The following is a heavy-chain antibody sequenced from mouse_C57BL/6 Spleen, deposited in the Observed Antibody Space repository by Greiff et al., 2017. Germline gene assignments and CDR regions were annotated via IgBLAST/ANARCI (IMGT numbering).Heavy chain of an antibody. D-gene: IGHD2-3*01. J-gene: IGHJ3*01. CDR2: INPNNGGT. CDR1: GYTFTDYN. Sequence: EVQLQQSGPELVKPGASVKMSCKASGYTFTDYNMHWVKQSHGKSLEWIGYINPNNGGTSYNQKFKGKATLTVNKSSSTAYMELRSLTSEVSAVYYYSNPIYDGFAYWGQGTLVTVSA. V-gene: IGHV1-22*01. CDR3: SNPIYDGFAY.